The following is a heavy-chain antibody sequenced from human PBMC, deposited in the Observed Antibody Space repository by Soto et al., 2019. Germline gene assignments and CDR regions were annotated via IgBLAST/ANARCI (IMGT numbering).Heavy chain of an antibody. D-gene: IGHD5-12*01. V-gene: IGHV1-69*05. CDR3: ASGGQLWLRRINSGYSG. CDR2: IIPMFGTA. Sequence: QVQLVQSGAEVKKPESSVKVSCKAPGGTFSTYAISWVRQAPGQGLEWMGGIIPMFGTANYAQRFQDRVTINTDESTNTVYIELNSLRSEDTAVYFCASGGQLWLRRINSGYSGWGQRTLVTVSS. J-gene: IGHJ4*02. CDR1: GGTFSTYA.